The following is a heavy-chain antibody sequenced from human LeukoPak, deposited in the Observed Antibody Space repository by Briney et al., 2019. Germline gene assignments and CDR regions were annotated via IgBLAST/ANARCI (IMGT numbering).Heavy chain of an antibody. Sequence: GGSLRLSCAASGFSFTKYGMHWVRQAPGKGLEWVAVISFDESNNYYADSVKGRFTISRDNSKNTLYLQMNSLRAEDTAVYYCARALDFDYWGQGTLVTVSS. V-gene: IGHV3-30*03. CDR3: ARALDFDY. CDR1: GFSFTKYG. CDR2: ISFDESNN. J-gene: IGHJ4*02.